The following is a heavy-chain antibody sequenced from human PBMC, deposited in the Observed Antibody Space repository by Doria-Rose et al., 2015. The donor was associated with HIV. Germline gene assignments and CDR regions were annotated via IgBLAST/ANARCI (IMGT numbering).Heavy chain of an antibody. CDR3: ARIHSLSSSSLGH. V-gene: IGHV1-3*01. Sequence: SGHTFSAYAIHWVRQAPGQRLEWMGWLNVGNGDTRYSRKFQDRVTITSDTSANTGYMALSSLRSEDTAVYYCARIHSLSSSSLGHWGQGTLVTVSS. D-gene: IGHD6-13*01. CDR2: LNVGNGDT. J-gene: IGHJ4*02. CDR1: GHTFSAYA.